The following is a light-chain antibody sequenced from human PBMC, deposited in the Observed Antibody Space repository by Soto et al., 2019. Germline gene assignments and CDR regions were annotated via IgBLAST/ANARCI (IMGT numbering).Light chain of an antibody. CDR2: KAS. CDR3: QQYENYFWT. J-gene: IGKJ1*01. V-gene: IGKV1-5*03. Sequence: DIQMTQVPSTLAASVGDRVTITCRASQKIESWVAWVQQKPGKAPKLLIYKASTLEVGVPSRFSGSGSGTEFTLSISSLQPDDFATYYCQQYENYFWTFGQGTKVDIK. CDR1: QKIESW.